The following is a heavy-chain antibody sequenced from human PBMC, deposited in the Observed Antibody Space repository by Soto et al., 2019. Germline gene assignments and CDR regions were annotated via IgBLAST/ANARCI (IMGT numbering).Heavy chain of an antibody. D-gene: IGHD3-10*01. CDR3: AHRGTAFDY. J-gene: IGHJ4*02. V-gene: IGHV2-5*02. Sequence: SGPTLVNPTQTLTLTCTFSGFSLSTSGVGVGWIRLPPGEALEWLALIYWDDDKRYSPSLKSRLTITKDTSKNQVVLTMTDMVPVDTATYYCAHRGTAFDYWGQGTLVTVSS. CDR1: GFSLSTSGVG. CDR2: IYWDDDK.